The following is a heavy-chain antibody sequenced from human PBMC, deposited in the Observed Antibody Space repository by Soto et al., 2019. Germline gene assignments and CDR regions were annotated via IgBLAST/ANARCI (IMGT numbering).Heavy chain of an antibody. CDR2: ISHDGNNK. Sequence: PGGSLRLSCAASGLTFNDSPMHWVRQAPAKGLEWVAVISHDGNNKLYADSVKGRFTISRDNSKNTLYLQMNSLRAEDTAVFYCARVGTLVRGTYYFDYWGQGTLVTVSS. CDR1: GLTFNDSP. CDR3: ARVGTLVRGTYYFDY. D-gene: IGHD3-10*01. J-gene: IGHJ4*02. V-gene: IGHV3-30-3*01.